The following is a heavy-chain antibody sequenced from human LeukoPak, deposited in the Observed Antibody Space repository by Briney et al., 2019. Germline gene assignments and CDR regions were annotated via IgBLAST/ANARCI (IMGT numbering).Heavy chain of an antibody. CDR3: AREVIGGAFDI. J-gene: IGHJ3*02. Sequence: SETLTLTCTVCGDSISSGNYYWSWIRQPAGKGLEWIGRIYTSGSTNYSPSLKSRVTISVDTSKNQFSLKLSSVTAADTAVYYCAREVIGGAFDIWGQGTMVTVSS. V-gene: IGHV4-61*02. CDR2: IYTSGST. CDR1: GDSISSGNYY. D-gene: IGHD3-16*02.